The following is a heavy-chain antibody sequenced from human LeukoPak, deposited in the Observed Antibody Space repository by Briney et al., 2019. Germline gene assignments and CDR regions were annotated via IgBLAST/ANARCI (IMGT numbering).Heavy chain of an antibody. D-gene: IGHD2-15*01. CDR3: ARASRVVAAIRVAEFDY. Sequence: GGSLRLSCAASGFTYSSYWMSWVRQAPGKGLEWVANINQDGSEKYYVDSVKGRFTISRDNAKNSLYLQMNSLRAEDTAVYYCARASRVVAAIRVAEFDYWGQGTLVTVSS. V-gene: IGHV3-7*04. CDR1: GFTYSSYW. J-gene: IGHJ4*02. CDR2: INQDGSEK.